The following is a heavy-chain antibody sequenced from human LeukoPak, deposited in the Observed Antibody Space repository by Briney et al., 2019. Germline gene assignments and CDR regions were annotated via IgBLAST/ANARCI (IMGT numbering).Heavy chain of an antibody. CDR3: ARVYYYGSGKHFDY. J-gene: IGHJ4*02. Sequence: ASVKVSCKASGYTFTGYYMHWVRQAPGQGLEWMGWINPNSGGTNYAQKFQGWVTMTRDTSISTAYMELSRLRSDDTAVYYCARVYYYGSGKHFDYWGQGTLVTVSS. V-gene: IGHV1-2*04. CDR2: INPNSGGT. CDR1: GYTFTGYY. D-gene: IGHD3-10*01.